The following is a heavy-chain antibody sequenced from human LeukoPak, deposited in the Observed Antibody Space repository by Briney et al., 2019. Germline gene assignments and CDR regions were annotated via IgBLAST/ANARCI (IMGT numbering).Heavy chain of an antibody. D-gene: IGHD6-19*01. Sequence: PSETLSLTCTVSGDSVSSYYWSWIRQPPGKGLRWIGYIYYGGSTNYNPSLKSRVTISVGSSKNQFSLRLTSVTAADTALYYCARGSDSSGWRRFDDWGQGTLVTVSS. CDR1: GDSVSSYY. CDR3: ARGSDSSGWRRFDD. CDR2: IYYGGST. J-gene: IGHJ4*02. V-gene: IGHV4-59*02.